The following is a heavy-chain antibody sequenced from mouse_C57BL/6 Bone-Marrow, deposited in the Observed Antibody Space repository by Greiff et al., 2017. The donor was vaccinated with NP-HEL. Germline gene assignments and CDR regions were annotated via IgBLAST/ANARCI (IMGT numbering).Heavy chain of an antibody. D-gene: IGHD2-3*01. J-gene: IGHJ4*01. V-gene: IGHV5-6*01. CDR2: ISSGGSYT. CDR3: ARLNDGYPWDY. Sequence: EVQRVESGGDLVKPGGSLKLSCAASGFTFSGYGMSWVRQTPDQRLEWVATISSGGSYTYYPDSVKGRFTISRDNAKNTLYLQMSSLKSEDTAMYYCARLNDGYPWDYWGQGTSVTVSS. CDR1: GFTFSGYG.